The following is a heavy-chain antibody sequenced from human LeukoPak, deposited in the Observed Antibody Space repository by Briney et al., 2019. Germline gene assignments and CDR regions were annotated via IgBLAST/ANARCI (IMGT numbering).Heavy chain of an antibody. Sequence: GGSLRLSCAASGFIFSDHEMNWVRQAPGKGLEWVSYISSSGYTIYYADSVKGRFTISRDNARNSLYLQMNSLTAEDTATYYCAREGIAADRGKLIDSWGQGTLVTVSS. CDR1: GFIFSDHE. CDR3: AREGIAADRGKLIDS. J-gene: IGHJ4*02. D-gene: IGHD6-13*01. V-gene: IGHV3-48*03. CDR2: ISSSGYTI.